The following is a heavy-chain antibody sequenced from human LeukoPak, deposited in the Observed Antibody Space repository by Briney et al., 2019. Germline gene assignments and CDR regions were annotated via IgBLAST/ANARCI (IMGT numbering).Heavy chain of an antibody. CDR2: ISAYNGNT. J-gene: IGHJ6*02. CDR3: ARDGDYDFWSGYSYYYYYGMDV. CDR1: GYTFTSYG. Sequence: GASVKVSCKASGYTFTSYGISWVRQAPGQGLEWMGWISAYNGNTNYAQKRQGRVTMTTDTPTSTAYMELRSLRSDDTAVYYCARDGDYDFWSGYSYYYYYGMDVWGQGTTVTVSS. V-gene: IGHV1-18*01. D-gene: IGHD3-3*01.